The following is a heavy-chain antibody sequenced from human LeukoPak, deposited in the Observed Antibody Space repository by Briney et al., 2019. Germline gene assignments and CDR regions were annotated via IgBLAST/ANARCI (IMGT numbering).Heavy chain of an antibody. Sequence: SETLSLTCTVSGGSISSGDYYWSWIRQPPGKGLEWIGYIYYSGSTYYNPSLNSRVTISVDTSKNQFSLKLSSVTAADTAVYYCARDYDFWSGFNWFDPWGQGTLVTVSS. V-gene: IGHV4-30-4*08. J-gene: IGHJ5*02. CDR3: ARDYDFWSGFNWFDP. CDR1: GGSISSGDYY. CDR2: IYYSGST. D-gene: IGHD3-3*01.